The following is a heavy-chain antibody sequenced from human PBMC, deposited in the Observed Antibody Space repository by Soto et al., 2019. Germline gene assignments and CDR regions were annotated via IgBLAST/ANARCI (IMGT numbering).Heavy chain of an antibody. CDR1: GYTFTGYY. CDR2: INPNSGGT. Sequence: GASVKVSCKASGYTFTGYYMHWVRQAPGQGLEWMGWINPNSGGTNYAQKFQGWVTMTRDTSISTAYMELSRLRSDDTAVYYCARSYSSSSSYMGYSGMDVWGQGTTVTVSS. V-gene: IGHV1-2*04. J-gene: IGHJ6*02. D-gene: IGHD6-6*01. CDR3: ARSYSSSSSYMGYSGMDV.